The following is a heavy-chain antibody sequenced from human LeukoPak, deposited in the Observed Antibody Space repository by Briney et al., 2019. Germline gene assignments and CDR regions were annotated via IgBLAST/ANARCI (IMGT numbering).Heavy chain of an antibody. D-gene: IGHD1-14*01. V-gene: IGHV3-21*01. Sequence: PGGSLRLSCAASGFTFSTYSMNRVRQAPATGMEGVSSISGSSAYIYSADSVTGRFTISRDNANNALYLQMNNLRAEDTAVYYCARDQKSGSGRHFDYWGEGTLVSVSS. CDR2: ISGSSAYI. CDR1: GFTFSTYS. J-gene: IGHJ4*02. CDR3: ARDQKSGSGRHFDY.